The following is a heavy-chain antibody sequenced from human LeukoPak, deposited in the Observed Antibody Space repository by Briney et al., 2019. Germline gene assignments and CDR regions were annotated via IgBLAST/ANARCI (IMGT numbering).Heavy chain of an antibody. V-gene: IGHV3-21*01. CDR3: ARDLSGSLTIDY. CDR2: ISSSSSYI. J-gene: IGHJ4*02. CDR1: GFTFSSYS. Sequence: PGGSLRLSCAASGFTFSSYSMNWVRQAPGKGLDWVSSISSSSSYIYYADSVKGRFTISRDNAKNSLYLQMNSLRAEDTAVYYCARDLSGSLTIDYWGQGTLVTVSS. D-gene: IGHD1-26*01.